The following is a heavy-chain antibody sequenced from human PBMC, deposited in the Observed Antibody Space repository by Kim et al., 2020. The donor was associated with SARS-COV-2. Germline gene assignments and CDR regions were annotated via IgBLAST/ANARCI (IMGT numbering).Heavy chain of an antibody. CDR1: GFTFSSYG. D-gene: IGHD4-17*01. CDR2: IWYDGSNK. V-gene: IGHV3-33*01. Sequence: GGSLRLSCAASGFTFSSYGMHWVRQAPGKGLEWVAVIWYDGSNKYYADSVKGRFTISRDNSKNTLYLQMNSLRAEDTAVYYCARDFRYGDYTGNYWGQETLVTVSS. J-gene: IGHJ4*02. CDR3: ARDFRYGDYTGNY.